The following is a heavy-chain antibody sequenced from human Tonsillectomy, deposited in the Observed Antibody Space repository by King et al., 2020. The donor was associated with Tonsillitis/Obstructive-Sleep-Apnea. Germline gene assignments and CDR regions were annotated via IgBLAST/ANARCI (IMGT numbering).Heavy chain of an antibody. V-gene: IGHV4-59*01. CDR3: ARAVYGSGSYPFDY. Sequence: QLQESGPGLVKPSETLSLTCTVSGVSISSYYWSWIRQPPGKGLEWSGDIYYSGITNYNPSLKSRVTISVDTSKNQFSLKLSSVTAADTAVYYCARAVYGSGSYPFDYWGQGTLVTVSS. CDR2: IYYSGIT. J-gene: IGHJ4*02. D-gene: IGHD3-10*01. CDR1: GVSISSYY.